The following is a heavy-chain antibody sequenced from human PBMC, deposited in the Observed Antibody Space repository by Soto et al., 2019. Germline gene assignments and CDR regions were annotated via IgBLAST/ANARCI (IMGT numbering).Heavy chain of an antibody. CDR1: GGCISGSYGY. CDR3: ATSQKGYNWNYGNTAASSWFHP. Sequence: SETLSLTCAVSGGCISGSYGYWVWLLQSPGTGPEWILSVFYTGFTSYNPSLESRSSVAVDTSKSQFSLKVSGVSAADTAVYYCATSQKGYNWNYGNTAASSWFHPWGQGTPVTVSS. D-gene: IGHD1-7*01. J-gene: IGHJ5*02. V-gene: IGHV4-39*01. CDR2: VFYTGFT.